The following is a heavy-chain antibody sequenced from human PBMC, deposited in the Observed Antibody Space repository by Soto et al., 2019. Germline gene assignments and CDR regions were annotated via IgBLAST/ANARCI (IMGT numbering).Heavy chain of an antibody. CDR2: ISGSGGST. D-gene: IGHD6-13*01. CDR3: AKPWQQLTPRSWFDP. CDR1: GFTFSSYA. J-gene: IGHJ5*02. V-gene: IGHV3-23*01. Sequence: PGESLKISCAASGFTFSSYAMSWVRQAPGKGLEWVSAISGSGGSTYYADSVKGRFTISRDNSKNTLYLQMNSLRAEDTAVYYCAKPWQQLTPRSWFDPWGQGTLVTVSS.